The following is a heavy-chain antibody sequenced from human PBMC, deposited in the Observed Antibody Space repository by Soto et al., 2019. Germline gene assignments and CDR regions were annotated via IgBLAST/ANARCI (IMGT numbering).Heavy chain of an antibody. J-gene: IGHJ6*02. CDR3: ARDLTWSGLLTDDYYGKDV. Sequence: ASVKVSCKASGYTFTGYYMHWVRQAPGQGLEWMGWINPNSGGTNYAQKFQGWVTMTRDTSISTAYMELSRLRSDDTAVYYCARDLTWSGLLTDDYYGKDVGGQGTAVTVSS. CDR1: GYTFTGYY. V-gene: IGHV1-2*04. CDR2: INPNSGGT. D-gene: IGHD3-3*01.